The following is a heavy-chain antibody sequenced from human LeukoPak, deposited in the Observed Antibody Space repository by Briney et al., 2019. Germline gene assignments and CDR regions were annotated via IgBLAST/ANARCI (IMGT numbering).Heavy chain of an antibody. V-gene: IGHV4-38-2*02. CDR3: ARRDGAAAGSKSVDY. CDR2: IYYSGST. J-gene: IGHJ4*02. D-gene: IGHD6-13*01. CDR1: GYSISSGYY. Sequence: PSETLSLTCTVSGYSISSGYYWGWIRQPPGKGLEWIGSIYYSGSTYYNPSLKSRVTISVDTSKNQFSLKLSSVTAADTAVYYCARRDGAAAGSKSVDYWGQGTLVTVSS.